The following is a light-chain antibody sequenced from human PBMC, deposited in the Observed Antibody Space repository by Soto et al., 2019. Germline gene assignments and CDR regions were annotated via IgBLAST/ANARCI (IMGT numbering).Light chain of an antibody. V-gene: IGLV2-23*01. CDR1: SSDVGGYDL. J-gene: IGLJ3*02. CDR3: CAYVSSNTLL. Sequence: QSALPQPASVSGSPGQSITISCTGTSSDVGGYDLVSWYQQHPGKAPKLIIYEGSKRPSGISNRFSGSKSGNTASLIISGLQGDDEGDYYCCAYVSSNTLLFGGGTKLTVL. CDR2: EGS.